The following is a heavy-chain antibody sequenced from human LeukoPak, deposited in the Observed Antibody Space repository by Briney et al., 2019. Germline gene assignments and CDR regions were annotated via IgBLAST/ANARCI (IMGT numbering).Heavy chain of an antibody. CDR2: INPGDSDT. D-gene: IGHD4-17*01. Sequence: GESLKISCKGSGYSFSSYWIGWVRQMPGKGLEWMGIINPGDSDTRYSPTFQGQVTISADKSISTAYLQWSSLKASDTAMYYCARRGGRSDYGDYRPFDYWGQGTLVTVSS. J-gene: IGHJ4*02. CDR1: GYSFSSYW. CDR3: ARRGGRSDYGDYRPFDY. V-gene: IGHV5-51*01.